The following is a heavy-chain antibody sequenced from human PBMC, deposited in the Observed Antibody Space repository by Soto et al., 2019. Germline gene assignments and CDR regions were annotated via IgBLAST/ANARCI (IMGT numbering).Heavy chain of an antibody. CDR2: INPFDGSR. CDR3: ARDRYGDKAFDY. V-gene: IGHV1-46*01. CDR1: GYIFTSYY. Sequence: ASVKVSCKASGYIFTSYYLHWVRQAPGQGLEWMGWINPFDGSRMFAQSFQGRVTFTRDTSKNSPYLQMNSLRAEDTAVYYCARDRYGDKAFDYWGQGTLVTVSS. J-gene: IGHJ4*02. D-gene: IGHD4-17*01.